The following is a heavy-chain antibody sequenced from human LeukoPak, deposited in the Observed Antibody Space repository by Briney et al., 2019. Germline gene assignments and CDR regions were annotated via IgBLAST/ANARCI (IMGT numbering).Heavy chain of an antibody. V-gene: IGHV3-23*01. CDR1: GFTFSSYA. Sequence: PGGSLRLSCAASGFTFSSYAMSWVRQAPGKGLEWVSAISGSGGSTYYADSVKGRFTISRDNSKNTLYLQMNSLRAEDTAVYYCAKPLSNYYYYYGMDVWGKGTTVTVSS. CDR3: AKPLSNYYYYYGMDV. CDR2: ISGSGGST. D-gene: IGHD3-9*01. J-gene: IGHJ6*04.